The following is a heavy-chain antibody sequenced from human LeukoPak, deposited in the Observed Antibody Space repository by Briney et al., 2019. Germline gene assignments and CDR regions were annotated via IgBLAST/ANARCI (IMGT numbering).Heavy chain of an antibody. D-gene: IGHD4-17*01. Sequence: GGSLRLSCAASGFTFSSYNMNWVRQAPGKGLEWVSSISGSSSYIYYADSVEGRFTISRDNAKNSLYLQMNSLRAEDTAVYYCARGRTHDYGVDYFDYWGQGTLVTVSS. CDR3: ARGRTHDYGVDYFDY. J-gene: IGHJ4*02. V-gene: IGHV3-21*01. CDR2: ISGSSSYI. CDR1: GFTFSSYN.